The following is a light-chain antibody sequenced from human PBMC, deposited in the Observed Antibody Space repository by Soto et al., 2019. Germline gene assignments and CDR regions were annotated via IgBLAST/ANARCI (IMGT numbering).Light chain of an antibody. CDR2: GNS. CDR3: QSYDSSLSV. CDR1: SSNIGAGYD. J-gene: IGLJ1*01. Sequence: QAVVTQPPSVAGAPGQRVTISCTGSSSNIGAGYDVHWYQQLPGTAPKLLIYGNSTRPSGVPDRFSGSKSGTSASLAITGLQAEDEADYYCQSYDSSLSVFGTGTKLTVL. V-gene: IGLV1-40*01.